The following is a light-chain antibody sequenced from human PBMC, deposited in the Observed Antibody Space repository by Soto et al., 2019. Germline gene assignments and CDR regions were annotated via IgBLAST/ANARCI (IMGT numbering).Light chain of an antibody. CDR3: QQYGNSPCT. V-gene: IGKV3-20*01. CDR1: QTINNNF. Sequence: ETVLTQSPGTLSLSPGERASLSCRANQTINNNFLAWYQQKPGQSPSLLIYDASNRATGVPDRFSGSGSGTGYSLTISSLEPEDFAEYSCQQYGNSPCTCGQGTKVHI. CDR2: DAS. J-gene: IGKJ1*01.